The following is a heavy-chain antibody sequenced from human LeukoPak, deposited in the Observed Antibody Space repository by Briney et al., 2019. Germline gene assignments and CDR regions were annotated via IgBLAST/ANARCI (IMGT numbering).Heavy chain of an antibody. CDR1: GGSLSSGGYY. J-gene: IGHJ6*02. CDR2: IYYSGST. D-gene: IGHD5-12*01. Sequence: PSETLSLTCTVSGGSLSSGGYYWSWIRQHPGKGLEWIGYIYYSGSTYYNPSLKSRVTISVDTSKNQFSLKLSSVTAADTAVYYCATLREWLRFGGNPYYYYGMDVWGQGTTVTVSS. V-gene: IGHV4-31*03. CDR3: ATLREWLRFGGNPYYYYGMDV.